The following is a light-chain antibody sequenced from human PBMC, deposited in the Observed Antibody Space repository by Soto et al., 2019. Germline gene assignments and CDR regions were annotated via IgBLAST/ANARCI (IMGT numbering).Light chain of an antibody. CDR1: QSVSSSY. J-gene: IGKJ3*01. CDR3: QQYGSSTFT. CDR2: GAS. V-gene: IGKV3-20*01. Sequence: DIVLTQSPGTLSLSLGERATISCRASQSVSSSYLAWYQQKPGQAPRLLFYGASSRATGIPERFSGSGSGTDFTLTISRLEPEDFAVYYCQQYGSSTFTFGPGTKVDIK.